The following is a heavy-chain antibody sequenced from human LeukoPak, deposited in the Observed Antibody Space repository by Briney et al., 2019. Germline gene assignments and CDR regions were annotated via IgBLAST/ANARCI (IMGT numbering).Heavy chain of an antibody. CDR2: INHSGST. D-gene: IGHD3-16*01. V-gene: IGHV4-34*01. Sequence: PSETLSLTCAVYGGSFSGYYWSWLRQPPGKGLEWLGEINHSGSTNYNPSLKSRVTISVDTSKNQFSLKLSSVTAADTAVYYCARASRGQKRGIYYYMDVWGKGTTVTVSS. J-gene: IGHJ6*03. CDR3: ARASRGQKRGIYYYMDV. CDR1: GGSFSGYY.